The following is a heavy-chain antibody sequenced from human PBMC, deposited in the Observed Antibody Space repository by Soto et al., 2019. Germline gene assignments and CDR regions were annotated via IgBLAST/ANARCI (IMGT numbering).Heavy chain of an antibody. Sequence: EVQLLESGGGLVQPGGSLRLSCAASGFTFSSYAMSWVRQAPGKGLEWVSAISGSGGTTYYADSVKGRFTFSRDNSKNTLYLQMNSLGAEDTAVDYCAKTATGWFRAFALWGQGTMVTVSS. CDR1: GFTFSSYA. CDR3: AKTATGWFRAFAL. D-gene: IGHD6-19*01. J-gene: IGHJ3*01. V-gene: IGHV3-23*01. CDR2: ISGSGGTT.